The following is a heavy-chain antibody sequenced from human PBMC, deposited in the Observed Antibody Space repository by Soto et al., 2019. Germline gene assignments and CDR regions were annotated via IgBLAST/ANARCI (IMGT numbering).Heavy chain of an antibody. CDR1: GFSISSSSYY. J-gene: IGHJ4*02. D-gene: IGHD6-13*01. Sequence: SETLSLTCTVSGFSISSSSYYWGWIRQPPGKGLEWIGYIYYSGSTKYNPSLKSRVTISIDTSKTQFSLKLSSVTAADTALYYCAKLGAGTIYWGQGTPVTVSS. CDR3: AKLGAGTIY. CDR2: IYYSGST. V-gene: IGHV4-61*05.